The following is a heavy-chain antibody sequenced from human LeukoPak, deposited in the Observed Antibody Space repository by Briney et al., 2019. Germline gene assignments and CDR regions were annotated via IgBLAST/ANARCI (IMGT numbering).Heavy chain of an antibody. D-gene: IGHD3-9*01. V-gene: IGHV2-5*02. J-gene: IGHJ4*02. CDR1: GFSLSTSGVG. Sequence: SGPTLVKPTQTLTLTCTFSGFSLSTSGVGVGWIRQPPGKALEWLALIYWDDDKRYRPSLKRRLSVTKDTSKNQVVLTMTNMDPVDTGTCYCAHRTPVFRYFDWSFDSWGQGTLVTVSS. CDR2: IYWDDDK. CDR3: AHRTPVFRYFDWSFDS.